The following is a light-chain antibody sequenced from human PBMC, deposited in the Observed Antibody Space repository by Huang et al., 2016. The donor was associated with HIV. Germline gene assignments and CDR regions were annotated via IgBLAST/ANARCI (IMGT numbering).Light chain of an antibody. CDR1: QTVDSD. CDR2: GAS. Sequence: EVVMTQSPATLSVSPGERAALSCRASQTVDSDLAWYQPKPGQAPRLLIYGASNRAPGIPARFSGSGSGTEFTLTISGLQSEDFAVYYCQQYKNWPRTFGPGTTVDIK. V-gene: IGKV3-15*01. CDR3: QQYKNWPRT. J-gene: IGKJ3*01.